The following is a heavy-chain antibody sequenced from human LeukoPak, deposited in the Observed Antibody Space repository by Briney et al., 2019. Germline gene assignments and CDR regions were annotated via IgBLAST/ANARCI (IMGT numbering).Heavy chain of an antibody. V-gene: IGHV3-7*03. J-gene: IGHJ4*02. Sequence: RRSLRLSCAASGFTPSGDWTSWVRQPPGKGLEWVADIKPDGSENHYVDSVKGRFTISRDNAKKSLYLQMNSLRAEGTAVYYCARDWERLYRSDRYALRFDYWGQGILVTVSS. CDR1: GFTPSGDW. D-gene: IGHD6-19*01. CDR3: ARDWERLYRSDRYALRFDY. CDR2: IKPDGSEN.